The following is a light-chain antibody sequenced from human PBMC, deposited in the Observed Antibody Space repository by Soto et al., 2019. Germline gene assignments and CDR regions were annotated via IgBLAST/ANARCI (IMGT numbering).Light chain of an antibody. CDR2: GTS. V-gene: IGKV3-20*01. J-gene: IGKJ3*01. CDR1: QNINSRY. Sequence: EIVLTQSPGTLSLSPGERATLSCRASQNINSRYLAWYQQKPGQAPRLLIYGTSSRATGIPDRFSDSGSGTAFTLTISRLEPEDFAVYYCQQFGSSPGFTFGPGTKVDIK. CDR3: QQFGSSPGFT.